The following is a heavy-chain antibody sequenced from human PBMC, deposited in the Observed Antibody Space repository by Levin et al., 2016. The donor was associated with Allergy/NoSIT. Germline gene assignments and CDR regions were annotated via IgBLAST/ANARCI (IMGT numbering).Heavy chain of an antibody. V-gene: IGHV3-74*01. D-gene: IGHD2-15*01. CDR3: VYCRGTVCP. CDR2: IDDDGSDT. J-gene: IGHJ5*02. CDR1: GFTFNGYY. Sequence: GESLKISCAASGFTFNGYYMQWVRQAPGKGLVWVSRIDDDGSDTTYADSVRGRFTISRDNAKNTLYLQMNNLRVEDTAVYYCVYCRGTVCPWGQGTLVTVSS.